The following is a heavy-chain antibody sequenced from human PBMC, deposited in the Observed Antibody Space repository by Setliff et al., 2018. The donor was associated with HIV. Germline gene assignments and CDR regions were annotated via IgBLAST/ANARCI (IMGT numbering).Heavy chain of an antibody. V-gene: IGHV4-39*02. CDR1: DDSISSGGYW. CDR3: AREDKYGYSSSWYNF. D-gene: IGHD6-13*01. J-gene: IGHJ4*02. CDR2: VYYSGST. Sequence: KTSETLSLTCTVSDDSISSGGYWWAWIRQPPGKELEWIGSVYYSGSTHYNLSLKSRVTMSVDTSRNQFSLNLRSMSAADTAVYYCAREDKYGYSSSWYNFWGQGTLVTVS.